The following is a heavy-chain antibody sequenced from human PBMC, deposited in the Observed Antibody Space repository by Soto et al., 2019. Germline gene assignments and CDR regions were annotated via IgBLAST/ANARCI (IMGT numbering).Heavy chain of an antibody. D-gene: IGHD2-15*01. CDR3: ARQRYCSGGSCSRRFDP. CDR1: GGSISSGDYY. Sequence: SETLSLTCTVSGGSISSGDYYWSWIRQPPGKGLEWIGYIYYSGSTYYNPSLKSRVTISVDTSKNQFSLKLSSVTAADTAVYYCARQRYCSGGSCSRRFDPRGQGTLVTVSS. CDR2: IYYSGST. J-gene: IGHJ5*02. V-gene: IGHV4-30-4*01.